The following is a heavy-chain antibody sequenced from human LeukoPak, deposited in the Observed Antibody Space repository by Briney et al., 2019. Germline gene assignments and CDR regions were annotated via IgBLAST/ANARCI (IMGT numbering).Heavy chain of an antibody. CDR3: AGAIAAAASFDY. CDR2: INPSGGST. CDR1: GYTYTSYY. J-gene: IGHJ4*02. V-gene: IGHV1-46*01. Sequence: ASETVSCKASGYTYTSYYMHWVRQAPGQGLEWMGIINPSGGSTSYAQKFQGRVTMTRDTSTSTVYMELSSLRSEDTAVYYCAGAIAAAASFDYWGQGTLVTVSS. D-gene: IGHD6-13*01.